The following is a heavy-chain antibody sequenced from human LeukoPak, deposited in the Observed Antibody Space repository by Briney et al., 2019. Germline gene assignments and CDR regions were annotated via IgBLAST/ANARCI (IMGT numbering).Heavy chain of an antibody. CDR2: IYYSGNT. CDR1: GGSISSSSYY. CDR3: ARLQTADGYTYYYSDY. J-gene: IGHJ4*02. Sequence: ADTLSLTCTVSGGSISSSSYYWGWIRQPPGKGLEGIRRIYYSGNTYYNPSLKRRVTIYVATSKKQFSLKLSSVTAADTAVYHCARLQTADGYTYYYSDYCGQGTLVTPSA. D-gene: IGHD5-24*01. V-gene: IGHV4-39*01.